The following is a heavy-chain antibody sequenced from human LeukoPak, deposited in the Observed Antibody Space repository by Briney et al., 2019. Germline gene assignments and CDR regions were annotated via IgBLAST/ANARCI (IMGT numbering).Heavy chain of an antibody. CDR2: INHSGST. Sequence: PSETLSLTCTVSGGSISGSISGTYWSWIRQPPGKGLEWIGEINHSGSTNYNPSLKSRVTISVDTSKNQFSLKLSSVTAADTAVYYCARGSYCSGGSCYFHSSYYFDYWGQGTLVTVSS. J-gene: IGHJ4*02. D-gene: IGHD2-15*01. CDR3: ARGSYCSGGSCYFHSSYYFDY. CDR1: GGSISGSISGTY. V-gene: IGHV4-34*01.